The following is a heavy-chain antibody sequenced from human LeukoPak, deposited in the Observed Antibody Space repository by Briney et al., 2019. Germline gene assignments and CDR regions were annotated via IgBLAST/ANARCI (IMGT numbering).Heavy chain of an antibody. J-gene: IGHJ4*02. V-gene: IGHV1-69*04. D-gene: IGHD6-19*01. Sequence: SVKVSCKASGGTFSSYAISWVRQAPGQGLEWMGRIIPILGIANYAQKFQGRVTITADKSTSTAYMELSSLRSEDTAVYYCARLKDSSGWYTTGPFDYWGQGTLVTVSS. CDR2: IIPILGIA. CDR3: ARLKDSSGWYTTGPFDY. CDR1: GGTFSSYA.